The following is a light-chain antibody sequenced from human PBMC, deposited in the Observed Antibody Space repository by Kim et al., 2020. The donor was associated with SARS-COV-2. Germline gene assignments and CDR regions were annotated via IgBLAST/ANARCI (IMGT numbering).Light chain of an antibody. CDR2: PAS. CDR1: QDISRY. Sequence: AYVGYRVTITCRASQDISRYLNWYQQKPGKAPKLLIYPASSLQSGVPSRFTGSVSETDFTLTISSLQPEDFATYYCKQTYSASRTFGQGTKVDIK. V-gene: IGKV1-39*01. J-gene: IGKJ1*01. CDR3: KQTYSASRT.